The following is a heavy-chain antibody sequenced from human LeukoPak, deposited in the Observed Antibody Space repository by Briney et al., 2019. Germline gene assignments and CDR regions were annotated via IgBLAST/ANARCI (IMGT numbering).Heavy chain of an antibody. CDR3: ARAVHYSGTSDQYTGEWYYFDF. V-gene: IGHV4-59*01. D-gene: IGHD3-10*01. CDR2: IKYSGSS. CDR1: GDSINNYY. Sequence: PSETLSLTCTVSGDSINNYYWSWIRQPPGKGLEWIGNIKYSGSSNSNRSLKSRATISVNISRKHSFLDLISVTAADTAVYYCARAVHYSGTSDQYTGEWYYFDFLGPGTRVTVSS. J-gene: IGHJ4*02.